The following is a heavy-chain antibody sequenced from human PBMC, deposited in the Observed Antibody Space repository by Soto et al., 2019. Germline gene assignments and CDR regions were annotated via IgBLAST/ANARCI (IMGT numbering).Heavy chain of an antibody. V-gene: IGHV3-13*01. CDR1: GLTLSSYD. J-gene: IGHJ6*02. Sequence: EVQLVESGGGLVQPGGSLRLSCAASGLTLSSYDSHWVHQATGAGLEWVSGIGSGGDTHYADYVKGRFTISRENGENSLYLQMNSLRSGDAAGYYCTRNNGPSGMGVWGQGAKVTVSS. D-gene: IGHD2-8*01. CDR2: IGSGGDT. CDR3: TRNNGPSGMGV.